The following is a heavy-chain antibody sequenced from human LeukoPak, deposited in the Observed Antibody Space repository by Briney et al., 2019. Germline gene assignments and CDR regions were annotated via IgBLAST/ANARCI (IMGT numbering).Heavy chain of an antibody. CDR1: GGSISSSCCS. CDR3: ARLTGTYYYYYMDV. D-gene: IGHD1-7*01. Sequence: SETLSLTCTVSGGSISSSCCSWGWIRQPPGKGPEWIGSAHYSGSTYYNPSLKSRVTISVDTSKNQFSLKLSSETAADTAVYYCARLTGTYYYYYMDVWGKGTTVTVSS. V-gene: IGHV4-39*07. CDR2: AHYSGST. J-gene: IGHJ6*03.